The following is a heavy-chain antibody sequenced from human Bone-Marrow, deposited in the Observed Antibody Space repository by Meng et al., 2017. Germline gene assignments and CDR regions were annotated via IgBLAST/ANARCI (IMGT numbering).Heavy chain of an antibody. V-gene: IGHV1-2*06. Sequence: ASVKVSCKPSGYNFPDYWLHWVRRAPGQGLEWMGRIDPKSGDTHYAQKFQGRVTMTRDTSISAAYMELSGLRSDDTAVFYCARVEAFGDFGFDYWGQGTLVTVSS. CDR2: IDPKSGDT. CDR3: ARVEAFGDFGFDY. J-gene: IGHJ4*02. CDR1: GYNFPDYW. D-gene: IGHD3-10*01.